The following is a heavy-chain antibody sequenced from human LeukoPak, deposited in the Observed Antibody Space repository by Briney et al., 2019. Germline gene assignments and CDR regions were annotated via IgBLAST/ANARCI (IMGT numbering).Heavy chain of an antibody. D-gene: IGHD6-19*01. CDR3: ARDGLERSIAVAGTWLWTDGGAFDY. CDR1: GGSISSYY. CDR2: IYYSGST. Sequence: NPSETLSLTCTVSGGSISSYYWSWIRQPPGKGLEWIGYIYYSGSTNYNPSLKSRVTISVDTSKNQFSLKLSSVTAADTAVYYCARDGLERSIAVAGTWLWTDGGAFDYWGQGTLVTVSS. V-gene: IGHV4-59*12. J-gene: IGHJ4*02.